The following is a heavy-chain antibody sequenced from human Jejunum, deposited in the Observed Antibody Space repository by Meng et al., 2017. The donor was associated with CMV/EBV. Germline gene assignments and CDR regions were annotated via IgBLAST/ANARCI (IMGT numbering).Heavy chain of an antibody. CDR2: IKQDESEK. CDR1: GLTFSDYW. Sequence: SGLTFSDYWMSWVRQAPGKGLEWVANIKQDESEKNYVDSVKGRFTISRDNAKNSLYLRMNSLRAEDTAVYYCARGGIILPAAMGLDPWGQGTLVTVSS. J-gene: IGHJ5*02. CDR3: ARGGIILPAAMGLDP. V-gene: IGHV3-7*01. D-gene: IGHD2-2*01.